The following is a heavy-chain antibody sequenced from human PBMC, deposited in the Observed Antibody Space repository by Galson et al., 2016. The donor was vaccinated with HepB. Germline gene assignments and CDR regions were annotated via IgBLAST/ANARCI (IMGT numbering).Heavy chain of an antibody. CDR1: GFSLRNHW. V-gene: IGHV3-21*01. J-gene: IGHJ5*02. D-gene: IGHD6-13*01. CDR2: ISPGSTYT. Sequence: SLRLSCAASGFSLRNHWMSWVRQAPGKGPEWVSSISPGSTYTHFADSVKGRFIISRDDVENSLYLQMNSLRAEDTALYYCARVVTPMAAANRGFGSWGQGTQVVVSS. CDR3: ARVVTPMAAANRGFGS.